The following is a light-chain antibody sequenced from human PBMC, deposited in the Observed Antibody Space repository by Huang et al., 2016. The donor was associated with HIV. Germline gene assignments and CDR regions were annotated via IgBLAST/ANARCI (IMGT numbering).Light chain of an antibody. CDR2: WAS. V-gene: IGKV4-1*01. CDR1: QSVLYSSNNKNY. J-gene: IGKJ4*01. CDR3: QQYYSAPLT. Sequence: DIVMTQSPDSLAVSLGERATINCKPSQSVLYSSNNKNYLVWYQQKPGQPPKLLFYWASTRESGVPDRFSGSGSGTDFTLTISSLQAEDVAVYYCQQYYSAPLTFGGGTKVEIK.